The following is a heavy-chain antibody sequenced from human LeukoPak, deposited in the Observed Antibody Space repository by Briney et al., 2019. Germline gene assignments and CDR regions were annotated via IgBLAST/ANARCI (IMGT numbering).Heavy chain of an antibody. Sequence: SVKVSCKASGGTFSSYAISWVRQAPGQGLEWMGGIIPTFGTANYAQKFQGRVTITTDESTSTAYMELSSLRSEDSAVYYCARDPQGGDFWSAYYGDWGQGTLVTVSS. J-gene: IGHJ4*02. V-gene: IGHV1-69*05. CDR3: ARDPQGGDFWSAYYGD. CDR1: GGTFSSYA. D-gene: IGHD3-3*01. CDR2: IIPTFGTA.